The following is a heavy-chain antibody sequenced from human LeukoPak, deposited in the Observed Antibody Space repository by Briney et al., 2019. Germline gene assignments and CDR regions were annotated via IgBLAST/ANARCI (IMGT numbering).Heavy chain of an antibody. CDR1: GFTLSSYW. V-gene: IGHV3-74*01. CDR2: INEDGRRM. D-gene: IGHD2-15*01. Sequence: GGSLRLSCAASGFTLSSYWMHWVRQAPGEGLAWVSRINEDGRRMDNAGSVRGPFTISRDIARNTLFLQMNSLRVEDTAVYYCVRDFGGEDDFWGQGTLVTVSS. CDR3: VRDFGGEDDF. J-gene: IGHJ4*02.